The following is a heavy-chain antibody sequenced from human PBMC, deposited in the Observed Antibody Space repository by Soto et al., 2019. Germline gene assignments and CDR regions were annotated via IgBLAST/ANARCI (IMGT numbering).Heavy chain of an antibody. Sequence: PGGSLRLSCAASGFTFDDYAMHWVRQAPGKGLEWVSVISWIIGILGFADSVKVRFPISRDNAKNSLYLQMNSLRAEDTALYYCAKAAHIAVAQYYFDYWGQGTLVTVSS. D-gene: IGHD6-19*01. J-gene: IGHJ4*02. CDR3: AKAAHIAVAQYYFDY. CDR1: GFTFDDYA. V-gene: IGHV3-9*01. CDR2: ISWIIGIL.